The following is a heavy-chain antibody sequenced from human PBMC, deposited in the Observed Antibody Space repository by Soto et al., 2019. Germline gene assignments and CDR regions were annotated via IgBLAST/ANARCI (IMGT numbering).Heavy chain of an antibody. D-gene: IGHD3-10*01. V-gene: IGHV4-39*01. J-gene: IGHJ5*02. CDR3: ARGSGITMVRGVIRHPHPDWFDP. CDR2: IYYSGST. Sequence: PSETLSLTCTVSGSSISSSSYYWGWIRQPPGKGLEWIGSIYYSGSTYYNPSLKSRVTISVDTSKNQFSLKLSSVTAADTAVYYCARGSGITMVRGVIRHPHPDWFDPWGQGTLVTVSS. CDR1: GSSISSSSYY.